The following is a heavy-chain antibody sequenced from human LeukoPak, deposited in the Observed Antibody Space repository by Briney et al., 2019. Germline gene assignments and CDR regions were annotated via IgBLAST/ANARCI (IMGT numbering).Heavy chain of an antibody. CDR2: IYHSGST. D-gene: IGHD6-13*01. CDR3: VRDIEAAARVRLTSYFDL. V-gene: IGHV4-38-2*02. CDR1: GYSISSGYY. J-gene: IGHJ2*01. Sequence: PSETLSLTCTVSGYSISSGYYWGWIRQPPGKGLEWIGSIYHSGSTYYNPSLKSRVTISVDTSKNQFSLKLSSVTAADTAVYYCVRDIEAAARVRLTSYFDLWGRGTLVTVSS.